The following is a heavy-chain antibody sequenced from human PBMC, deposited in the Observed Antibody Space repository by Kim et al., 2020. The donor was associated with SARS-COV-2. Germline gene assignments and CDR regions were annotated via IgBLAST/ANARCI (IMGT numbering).Heavy chain of an antibody. Sequence: GGSLRLSCAASGFTFSSYGMHWVRQAPGKGLEWVAVISYDGSNKYYADSVKGRFTISRDNSKNTLYLQMNSLRAEDTAVYYCAKDLYYYDSSGYYLGYY. D-gene: IGHD3-22*01. V-gene: IGHV3-30*18. J-gene: IGHJ6*01. CDR1: GFTFSSYG. CDR2: ISYDGSNK. CDR3: AKDLYYYDSSGYYLGYY.